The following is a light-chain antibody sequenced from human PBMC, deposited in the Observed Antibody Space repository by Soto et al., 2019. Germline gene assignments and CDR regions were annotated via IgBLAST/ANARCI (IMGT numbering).Light chain of an antibody. V-gene: IGKV3-20*01. Sequence: EIVLPQSPATLSLSPGEGATLSCRAIQSVTNSYLAWYQQKPGQAPRLLIYGASSRATGIPDRFSGSGSETDFTLTISRLEPEDFAVYYCQQYSSSPPITFGQGTRLEIK. CDR1: QSVTNSY. CDR3: QQYSSSPPIT. CDR2: GAS. J-gene: IGKJ5*01.